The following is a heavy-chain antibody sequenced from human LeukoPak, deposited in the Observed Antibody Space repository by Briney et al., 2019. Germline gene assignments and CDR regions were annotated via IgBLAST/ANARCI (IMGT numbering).Heavy chain of an antibody. CDR2: IRGSAGSA. CDR3: AKGSYYYDSADYFDY. CDR1: GFTFSSYA. Sequence: GGSLRLSCAASGFTFSSYAMSWVRQAPGRGLEWVSGIRGSAGSANYADSVKGRFTISRDNSKSTLYLQMNSLRAEDTAVYHCAKGSYYYDSADYFDYWGQGTLVTVSS. V-gene: IGHV3-23*01. D-gene: IGHD3-22*01. J-gene: IGHJ4*02.